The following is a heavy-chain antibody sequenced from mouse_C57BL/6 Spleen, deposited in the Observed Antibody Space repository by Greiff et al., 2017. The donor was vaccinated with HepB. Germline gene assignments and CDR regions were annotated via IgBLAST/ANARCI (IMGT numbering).Heavy chain of an antibody. V-gene: IGHV1-85*01. J-gene: IGHJ4*01. Sequence: VQRVESGPELVKPGASVKLSCKASGYTFTSYDINWVKQRPGQGLEWIGWIYPRDGSTKYNEKFKGKATLTVDTSSSTAYMELHSLTSEDSAVYFCARGVYGSSYGNAMDYWGQGTSVTVSS. CDR3: ARGVYGSSYGNAMDY. D-gene: IGHD1-1*01. CDR2: IYPRDGST. CDR1: GYTFTSYD.